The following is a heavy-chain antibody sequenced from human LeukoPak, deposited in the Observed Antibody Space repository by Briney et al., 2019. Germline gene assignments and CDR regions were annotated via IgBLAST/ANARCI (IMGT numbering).Heavy chain of an antibody. CDR2: ISGSGDST. CDR1: GFTFSSYV. CDR3: AKDRSGWYYFDY. Sequence: GGSLRLSCAASGFTFSSYVMTWVRQAPGKGLEWVSTISGSGDSTYYADSVKGRFTIPRDNSKNTLYLQMNSLRAEDAAVYYCAKDRSGWYYFDYWGQGTLVTVSS. V-gene: IGHV3-23*01. D-gene: IGHD6-19*01. J-gene: IGHJ4*02.